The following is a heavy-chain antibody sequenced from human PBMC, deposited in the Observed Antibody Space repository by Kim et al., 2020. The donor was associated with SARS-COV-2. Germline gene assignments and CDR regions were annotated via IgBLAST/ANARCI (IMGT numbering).Heavy chain of an antibody. V-gene: IGHV4-59*01. J-gene: IGHJ4*02. D-gene: IGHD3-10*01. Sequence: TNYNPSLKSRVTISVDTSKNQFSLKLSSVTAADTAVYYCARSPLWLPFDYWGQGTRVTVSS. CDR3: ARSPLWLPFDY. CDR2: T.